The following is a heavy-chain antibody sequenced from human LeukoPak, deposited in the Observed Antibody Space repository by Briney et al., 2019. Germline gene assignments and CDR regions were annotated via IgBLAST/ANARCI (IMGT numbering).Heavy chain of an antibody. D-gene: IGHD6-13*01. Sequence: GGSLRLSCAASGFTFSSYSMNWVRQAPGKGLEWVSSISSSSSYIYYADSVKGRFTISRDNAKNSLYLQMNSLRAEDTAVYYCAREGYSSSWPQDHWGQGTLVTVSS. J-gene: IGHJ4*02. CDR1: GFTFSSYS. CDR3: AREGYSSSWPQDH. CDR2: ISSSSSYI. V-gene: IGHV3-21*01.